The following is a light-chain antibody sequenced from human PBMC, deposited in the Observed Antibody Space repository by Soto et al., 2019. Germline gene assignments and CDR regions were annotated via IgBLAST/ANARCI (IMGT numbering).Light chain of an antibody. Sequence: ESVLTQSPGTLSLSPGEKATLSCRASQSVSSSYLAWYQQKPGQAPRLLIYGASSRATGIPDRFSGSGSGTEFTLTVSRLEPEDFAVYYCQQFGSSSWTFGQGTKVETK. CDR2: GAS. J-gene: IGKJ1*01. CDR3: QQFGSSSWT. V-gene: IGKV3-20*01. CDR1: QSVSSSY.